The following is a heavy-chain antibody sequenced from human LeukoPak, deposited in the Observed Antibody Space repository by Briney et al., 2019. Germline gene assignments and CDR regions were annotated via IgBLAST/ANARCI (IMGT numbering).Heavy chain of an antibody. V-gene: IGHV5-51*01. Sequence: GESLKISCKGSGYTFRNYWIGWVRQKPGKGLGLMGIIYPGDSESQYSPSFQGQVTISADKSIITAYLQWSSLKASDTAIYYCARFLYGHYSHYFDYWGQRTLVTVSS. J-gene: IGHJ4*02. CDR2: IYPGDSES. CDR3: ARFLYGHYSHYFDY. D-gene: IGHD2-15*01. CDR1: GYTFRNYW.